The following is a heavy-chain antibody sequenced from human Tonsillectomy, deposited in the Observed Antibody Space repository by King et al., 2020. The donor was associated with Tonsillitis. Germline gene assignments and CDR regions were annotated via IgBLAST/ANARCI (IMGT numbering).Heavy chain of an antibody. CDR3: ARDAWRGGDPEVWNWFDP. J-gene: IGHJ5*02. V-gene: IGHV4-31*03. Sequence: VQLQESGPGLVKPSQTLSLTCTVSGDSISSGAYYWSWIRQHPGKGLEWIGYIYYSGSTYYNPSLKSRVTMSVDTSKNQFSLKLSSVTAADTAVYYWARDAWRGGDPEVWNWFDPWGQGTLVTVSS. CDR1: GDSISSGAYY. D-gene: IGHD2-21*02. CDR2: IYYSGST.